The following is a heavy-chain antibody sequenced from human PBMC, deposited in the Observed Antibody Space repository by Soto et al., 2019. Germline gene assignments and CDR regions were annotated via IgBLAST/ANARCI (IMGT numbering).Heavy chain of an antibody. Sequence: ASVKVSCKASGYSFTGYYMHWVRQAPGQGLERMGWINPNSGGTNYAQKFQGRVTMTRDTSTSTAYMELSGLRSDDTAVYYCARVLGYDYVWGSYRLDYWGQGTLVTVSS. D-gene: IGHD3-16*02. J-gene: IGHJ4*02. CDR3: ARVLGYDYVWGSYRLDY. V-gene: IGHV1-2*02. CDR1: GYSFTGYY. CDR2: INPNSGGT.